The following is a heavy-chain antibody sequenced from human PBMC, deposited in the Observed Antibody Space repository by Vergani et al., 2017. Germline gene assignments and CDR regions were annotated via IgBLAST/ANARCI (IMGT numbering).Heavy chain of an antibody. CDR3: ARRKTYYYGSGSYYNYYYYMDV. CDR2: MNPNSGNT. J-gene: IGHJ6*03. Sequence: QVQLVQSGAEVKKPGASVKVSCKASGYTFTSYDINWVRQATGQGLEGIGWMNPNSGNTGYAQKFQGRVTMNRNTSISTAYMELSSLRSEDTAVYYCARRKTYYYGSGSYYNYYYYMDVWGKGTTVTVSS. V-gene: IGHV1-8*01. CDR1: GYTFTSYD. D-gene: IGHD3-10*01.